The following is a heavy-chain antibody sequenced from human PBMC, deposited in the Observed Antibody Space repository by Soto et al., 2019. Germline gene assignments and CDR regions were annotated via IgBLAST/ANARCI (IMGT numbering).Heavy chain of an antibody. J-gene: IGHJ4*02. CDR2: IYAAGEGK. D-gene: IGHD3-10*01. V-gene: IGHV3-23*01. CDR3: AKDLIRGDGYEDPDY. CDR1: GFIFSNYA. Sequence: GGSLRLSCAASGFIFSNYAMFWFRQAPGKGPEWVSTIYAAGEGKKYAGSVKGRFTISRDNSRDTLFLQMDSLRVEDTAIYFCAKDLIRGDGYEDPDYWGQGTRGTVSS.